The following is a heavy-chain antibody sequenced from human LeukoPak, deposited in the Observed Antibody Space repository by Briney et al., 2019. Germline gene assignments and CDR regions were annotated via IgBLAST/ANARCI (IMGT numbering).Heavy chain of an antibody. CDR1: GYTFTRYY. J-gene: IGHJ4*02. CDR3: ASYGSGVQASFDY. D-gene: IGHD3-10*01. V-gene: IGHV1-46*01. CDR2: INPSDGGT. Sequence: GASVKVSCKASGYTFTRYYMHWVRQAPGQGPEWMGVINPSDGGTSYAQKFQGRVTMTRDTSTSTVYMELSGLRSEDTAVYYCASYGSGVQASFDYWGQGTLVTVSS.